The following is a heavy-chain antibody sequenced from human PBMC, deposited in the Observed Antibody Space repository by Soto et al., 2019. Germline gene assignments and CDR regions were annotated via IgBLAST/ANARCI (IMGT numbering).Heavy chain of an antibody. CDR2: AYWDDDN. J-gene: IGHJ4*02. Sequence: QITLKESGPTLVKPTQTLTLTCSFSGFSLSTTGVGVGWIRQPPGKALEWLGFAYWDDDNRYSPSLKSRLTTTKDAPGSHVVLTMPNMDPVDTAPYFCAHRRGGYNWDDAHFDYWGQGTLVTVSS. V-gene: IGHV2-5*02. D-gene: IGHD1-20*01. CDR1: GFSLSTTGVG. CDR3: AHRRGGYNWDDAHFDY.